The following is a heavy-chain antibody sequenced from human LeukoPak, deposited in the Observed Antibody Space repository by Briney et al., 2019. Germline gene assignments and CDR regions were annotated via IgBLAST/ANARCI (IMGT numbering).Heavy chain of an antibody. D-gene: IGHD3-10*01. J-gene: IGHJ4*02. CDR1: GFTFSSYG. Sequence: PGGSLRLSCAASGFTFSSYGMHWVRQAPGKGLEWVTVIWYDGSNKYYADSVKGRFAISRDNSENTLYLQMNSLRAEDTAVYYCARERGYFDYWGQGTLVTVSS. V-gene: IGHV3-33*01. CDR2: IWYDGSNK. CDR3: ARERGYFDY.